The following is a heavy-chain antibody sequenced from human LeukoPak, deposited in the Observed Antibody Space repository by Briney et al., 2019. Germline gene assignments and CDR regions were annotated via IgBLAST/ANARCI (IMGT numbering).Heavy chain of an antibody. CDR2: ISYDGSNK. Sequence: GGSLRLSCAASGFTFSTYGMHWVRQAPGKGLEWVAVISYDGSNKYYADSVKGRFTISRDNSKNTLYLQMNSLRAEDTAVYYCAKGTNTAMAPGDYWGQGTLVTVSS. CDR3: AKGTNTAMAPGDY. CDR1: GFTFSTYG. V-gene: IGHV3-30*18. J-gene: IGHJ4*02. D-gene: IGHD5-18*01.